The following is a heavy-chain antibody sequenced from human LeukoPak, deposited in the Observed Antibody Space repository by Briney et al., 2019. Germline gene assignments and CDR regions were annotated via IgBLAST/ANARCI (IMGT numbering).Heavy chain of an antibody. CDR3: ARDGTAVAGTGNHFDH. J-gene: IGHJ5*02. Sequence: GGSLRLSCAASGFTFSSYAMHWVRQAPGKGLEWVAVISYDGSNKYYADSVKGRFTISRDNSKNTLYLQMNSLRAEDTAVYYCARDGTAVAGTGNHFDHWGQGTMVIVSS. D-gene: IGHD6-19*01. CDR1: GFTFSSYA. V-gene: IGHV3-30-3*01. CDR2: ISYDGSNK.